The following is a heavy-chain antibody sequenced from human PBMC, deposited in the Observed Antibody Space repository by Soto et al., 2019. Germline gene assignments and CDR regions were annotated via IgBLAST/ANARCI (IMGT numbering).Heavy chain of an antibody. CDR3: ARALYDSSLIFDY. D-gene: IGHD3-22*01. J-gene: IGHJ4*02. CDR2: IYYSGST. CDR1: GGSISSYY. V-gene: IGHV4-59*01. Sequence: TLSLTCTVSGGSISSYYWSWIRQPPGKGLEWIGYIYYSGSTNYNPSLKSRVTISVDTSKNQFSLKLSSVTAADTAVYYCARALYDSSLIFDYWGQGTLVTVSS.